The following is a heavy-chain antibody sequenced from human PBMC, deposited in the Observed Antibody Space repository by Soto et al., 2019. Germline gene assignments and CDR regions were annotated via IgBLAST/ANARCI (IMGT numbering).Heavy chain of an antibody. CDR3: AKDSSGWGYYYYYYGMDV. CDR1: GFTFSSYG. CDR2: ISYDGSNK. J-gene: IGHJ6*02. D-gene: IGHD6-19*01. V-gene: IGHV3-30*18. Sequence: PVGSLRLSCAASGFTFSSYGMHWVRQAPGKGLEWVAVISYDGSNKYYADSVKGRFTISRDNSKNTLYLQMNSLRAEDTAVYYCAKDSSGWGYYYYYYGMDVWGQGTTVTVSS.